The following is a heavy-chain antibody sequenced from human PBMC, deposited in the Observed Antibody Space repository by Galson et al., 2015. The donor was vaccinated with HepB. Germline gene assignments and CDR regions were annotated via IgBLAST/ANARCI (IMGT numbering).Heavy chain of an antibody. Sequence: SETLSLTCTVSGGSISSSSYYWGWIRQPPGKGLEWIGSIYYSGSTYYNPSLKSRVTISVDTSKNQFSLKLSSVTAADTAVYYCARSRGGSYYGVLYWGQGTLVTVSS. CDR3: ARSRGGSYYGVLY. V-gene: IGHV4-39*01. CDR1: GGSISSSSYY. CDR2: IYYSGST. J-gene: IGHJ4*02. D-gene: IGHD1-26*01.